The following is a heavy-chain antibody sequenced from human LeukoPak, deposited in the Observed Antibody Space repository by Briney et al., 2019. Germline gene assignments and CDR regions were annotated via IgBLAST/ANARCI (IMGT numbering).Heavy chain of an antibody. D-gene: IGHD3-3*02. Sequence: ASVKVSCKASGGTFSSYAISWVRQAPGQGLEWMGIISPSSGGTSYAQKFQGRVTMTRDTSTSTVSMELSSLRSEDTAVYYCARGQGISPKGDYFDYWGQGTLVTVSS. CDR1: GGTFSSYA. J-gene: IGHJ4*02. CDR2: ISPSSGGT. V-gene: IGHV1-46*01. CDR3: ARGQGISPKGDYFDY.